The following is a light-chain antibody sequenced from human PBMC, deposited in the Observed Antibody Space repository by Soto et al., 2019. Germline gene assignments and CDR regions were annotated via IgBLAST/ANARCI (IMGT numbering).Light chain of an antibody. CDR1: SSDVGLYNF. Sequence: QSALTQPPSASGSPGQSVTISCTGTSSDVGLYNFVSWYQQHPGKAPKLMIYDVTNRPSGVSNRFSGSKSGNTASLTISGLQAEDEADYYCSSYTSSSTLVFGTGTKVTVL. CDR3: SSYTSSSTLV. V-gene: IGLV2-14*01. J-gene: IGLJ1*01. CDR2: DVT.